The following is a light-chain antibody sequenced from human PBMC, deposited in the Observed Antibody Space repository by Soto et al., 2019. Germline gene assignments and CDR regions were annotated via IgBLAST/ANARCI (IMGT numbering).Light chain of an antibody. CDR2: DTS. Sequence: EILFTQSPSTLSLSPGEGVTLSCRASQFVSSRLAWYQQRPGQVPRLLIYDTSTRAPGISARFSGSVSGTEFTLTISTLQSEDFAVYYCQEYLQWPPGMFGQGTKVDIK. CDR1: QFVSSR. J-gene: IGKJ1*01. V-gene: IGKV3-15*01. CDR3: QEYLQWPPGM.